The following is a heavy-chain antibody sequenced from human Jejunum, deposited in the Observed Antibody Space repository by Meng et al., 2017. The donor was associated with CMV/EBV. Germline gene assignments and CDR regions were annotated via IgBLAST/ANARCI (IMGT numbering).Heavy chain of an antibody. CDR2: ISYDGSNK. D-gene: IGHD3-16*01. CDR1: GFTFSSYA. Sequence: SGFTFSSYAMHWVRQAPGKGLEWVAVISYDGSNKYYADSVKGRFTISRDNSKNTLYLQMNSLTAEDTAVYYCARDGGGFNSSPFDYWGQGTLVTVSS. V-gene: IGHV3-30-3*01. J-gene: IGHJ4*02. CDR3: ARDGGGFNSSPFDY.